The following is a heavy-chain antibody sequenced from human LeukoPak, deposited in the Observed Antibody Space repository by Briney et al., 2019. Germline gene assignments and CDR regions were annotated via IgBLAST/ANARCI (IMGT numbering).Heavy chain of an antibody. D-gene: IGHD3-16*01. CDR2: IESKTDSGTT. Sequence: SGGSLGLSCAASGFPFSDAWMSWVRQAPGKGLEWVGRIESKTDSGTTEYAAPVKGRFTISRDDSKNTLYLHMNSLKTEDTAVYYCTRDEGDDYFDNWGQGTLVTVSS. V-gene: IGHV3-15*04. CDR1: GFPFSDAW. CDR3: TRDEGDDYFDN. J-gene: IGHJ4*02.